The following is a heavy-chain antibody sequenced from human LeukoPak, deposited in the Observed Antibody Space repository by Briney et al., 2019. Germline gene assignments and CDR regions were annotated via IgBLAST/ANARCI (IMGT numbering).Heavy chain of an antibody. Sequence: PGGSLRLSCAASGFTFSSYGMHWVRQAPGKGLEWVAVISYDGSNKYYADSVKGRFTISRDNSKNTLYLQMNSLGAEDTAVYYRAKWANGGVVTASIDYWGQGTLVTVSS. J-gene: IGHJ4*02. CDR3: AKWANGGVVTASIDY. V-gene: IGHV3-30*18. D-gene: IGHD2-21*02. CDR1: GFTFSSYG. CDR2: ISYDGSNK.